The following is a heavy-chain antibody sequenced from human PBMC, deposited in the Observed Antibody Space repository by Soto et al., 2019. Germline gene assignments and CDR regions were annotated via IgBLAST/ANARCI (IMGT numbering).Heavy chain of an antibody. Sequence: GGSLRLSCAASGFTFDDYAMHWVRQAPGKGLEWVSGISWNSGSIGYADSVKGRFTISRDNAKNSLYLQMNSLRAEDTALYYCAKDSSGYYLDYWGQGTLVTVSS. CDR2: ISWNSGSI. J-gene: IGHJ4*02. D-gene: IGHD3-22*01. CDR3: AKDSSGYYLDY. CDR1: GFTFDDYA. V-gene: IGHV3-9*01.